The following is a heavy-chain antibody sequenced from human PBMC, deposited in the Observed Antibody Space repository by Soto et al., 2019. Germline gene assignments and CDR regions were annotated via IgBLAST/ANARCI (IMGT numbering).Heavy chain of an antibody. CDR1: GFSLSTSGVG. V-gene: IGHV2-5*02. CDR2: IYWDDDK. J-gene: IGHJ4*02. D-gene: IGHD3-22*01. CDR3: AHTYYDDSSGPLDY. Sequence: QITLKESGPTLVKPTQTLTLTCTFSGFSLSTSGVGVGWIRQPPGKALEWLALIYWDDDKRYSPSLKSRLTITKDTSKNQVVLTMTNMDPVDTATYYCAHTYYDDSSGPLDYWGQGTLVTVSS.